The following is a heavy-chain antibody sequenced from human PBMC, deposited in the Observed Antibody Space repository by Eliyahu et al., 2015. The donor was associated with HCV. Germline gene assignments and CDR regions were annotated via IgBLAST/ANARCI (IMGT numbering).Heavy chain of an antibody. Sequence: SMNWVRQAPGKGLEWVSYISSSSSTIYYADSVKGRFTISRDNAKNSLYLQMNSLRDEDTAVYYCASTRSYYDFWSGYQGGLDTTHYWYFDLWGRGTLVTVSS. CDR2: ISSSSSTI. CDR1: S. J-gene: IGHJ2*01. CDR3: ASTRSYYDFWSGYQGGLDTTHYWYFDL. D-gene: IGHD3-3*01. V-gene: IGHV3-48*02.